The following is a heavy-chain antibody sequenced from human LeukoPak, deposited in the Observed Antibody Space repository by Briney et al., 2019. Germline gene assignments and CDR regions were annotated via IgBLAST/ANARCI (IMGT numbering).Heavy chain of an antibody. Sequence: SVKVSCTASGGTFSSYAISWVRQAPGQGLEWIGGIIPTFGTAHYAQKFQGRVTITADKSTSTAYMEVSCRRAEDTVGYYCASLRECSSWYGYWGQGTLVTVSS. D-gene: IGHD6-13*01. J-gene: IGHJ4*02. CDR1: GGTFSSYA. V-gene: IGHV1-69*06. CDR3: ASLRECSSWYGY. CDR2: IIPTFGTA.